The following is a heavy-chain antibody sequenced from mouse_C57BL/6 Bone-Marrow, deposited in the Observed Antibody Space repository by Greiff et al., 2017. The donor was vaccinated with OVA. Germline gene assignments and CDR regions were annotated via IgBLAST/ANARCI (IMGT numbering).Heavy chain of an antibody. D-gene: IGHD1-1*01. Sequence: VQVVESGAELVKPGASVKISCKASGYTFTDYYINWVKQRPGQGLEWIGKIGPGSGSTYYNEKFKGKATLTADKSYSTAYMQLSSLTSEDSAVYSCAARYITTFDYWGQGTSLTVSS. CDR2: IGPGSGST. CDR3: AARYITTFDY. V-gene: IGHV1-77*01. CDR1: GYTFTDYY. J-gene: IGHJ2*02.